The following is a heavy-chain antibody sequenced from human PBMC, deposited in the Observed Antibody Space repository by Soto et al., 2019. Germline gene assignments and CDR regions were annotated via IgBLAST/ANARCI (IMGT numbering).Heavy chain of an antibody. D-gene: IGHD3-22*01. J-gene: IGHJ4*02. Sequence: EVQLLESGGGLVQPGGSLRLSCAASGFTFSSYVMSWVRQAPGKGLEWVSGISGSGGSTYYADSVKGRFTISRDNSKNTLYLQMNSLRAEDTAVYYCAHRNYYESRGYYSYFDYWGQGTLVTVSS. V-gene: IGHV3-23*01. CDR3: AHRNYYESRGYYSYFDY. CDR1: GFTFSSYV. CDR2: ISGSGGST.